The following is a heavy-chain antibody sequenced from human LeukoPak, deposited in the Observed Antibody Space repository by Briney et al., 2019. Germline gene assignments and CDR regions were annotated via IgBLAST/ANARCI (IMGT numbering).Heavy chain of an antibody. D-gene: IGHD5-12*01. J-gene: IGHJ5*02. CDR3: ARRVTTSIWFDP. Sequence: GESLKLSCKGFGYTFTTYWIGWVRQMPGKGLEWMGIIYPGDSDTRYSPSFQGQVTISADKSISTAYLQWSSLKASDTAMYYCARRVTTSIWFDPWGQGTLVTVSS. CDR1: GYTFTTYW. V-gene: IGHV5-51*01. CDR2: IYPGDSDT.